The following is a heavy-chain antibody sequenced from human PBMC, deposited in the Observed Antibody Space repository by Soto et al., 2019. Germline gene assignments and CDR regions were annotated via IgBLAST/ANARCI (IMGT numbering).Heavy chain of an antibody. CDR1: GGSISSYY. Sequence: QVQLHESGPGLVKPSETLSLTCTVSGGSISSYYWSWIRQPPGKGLEWIGYIYYSGSTNYNPSLKSRVTISVDTSKNQFSLKLSSVTAADTAVYYCASGGYCSGGSCYGNWFDPWGQGTLVTVSS. D-gene: IGHD2-15*01. V-gene: IGHV4-59*08. CDR2: IYYSGST. J-gene: IGHJ5*02. CDR3: ASGGYCSGGSCYGNWFDP.